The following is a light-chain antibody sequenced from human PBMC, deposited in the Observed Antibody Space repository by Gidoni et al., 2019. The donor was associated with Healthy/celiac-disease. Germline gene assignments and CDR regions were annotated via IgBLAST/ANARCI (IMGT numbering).Light chain of an antibody. CDR2: GAS. CDR1: QSVSSSY. CDR3: QQYGSSPT. Sequence: EIVLTQSPGTLSLSPGERATLSCRASQSVSSSYLAWYQQKPGQAPRLLIYGASSRATGIPDRFSGSGSGTDFTLTISRLEPEDFAVYYCQQYGSSPTFGHXTKVEIK. V-gene: IGKV3-20*01. J-gene: IGKJ1*01.